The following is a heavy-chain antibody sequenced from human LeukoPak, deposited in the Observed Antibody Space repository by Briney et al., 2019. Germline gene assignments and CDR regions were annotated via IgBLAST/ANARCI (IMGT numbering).Heavy chain of an antibody. D-gene: IGHD3-22*01. CDR2: ISYTGNT. CDR1: GVSINSNTYS. J-gene: IGHJ4*02. Sequence: SETLSLTCTVSGVSINSNTYSWGWIRQPPGEGLEWIGTISYTGNTYFNSSLKSRVTIFVDTSKTQFSLKLSSVTAADTAVYYCARHLGYDDTSDYQGVPDYWGQGSLVTVSS. CDR3: ARHLGYDDTSDYQGVPDY. V-gene: IGHV4-39*01.